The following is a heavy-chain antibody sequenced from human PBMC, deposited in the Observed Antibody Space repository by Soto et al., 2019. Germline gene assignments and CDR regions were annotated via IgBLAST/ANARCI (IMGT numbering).Heavy chain of an antibody. CDR1: GGSISSSSYY. D-gene: IGHD3-3*01. Sequence: SETLSLTCTVSGGSISSSSYYWGWIRQPPGKGLEWIGSIYYSGSTYYNPSLKSRVTISVDTSKNQFSLKLSSVTAADTAVYYCARLYYDFWSGPLGYYYYYMDVWGKGTTVTVSS. CDR2: IYYSGST. CDR3: ARLYYDFWSGPLGYYYYYMDV. V-gene: IGHV4-39*01. J-gene: IGHJ6*03.